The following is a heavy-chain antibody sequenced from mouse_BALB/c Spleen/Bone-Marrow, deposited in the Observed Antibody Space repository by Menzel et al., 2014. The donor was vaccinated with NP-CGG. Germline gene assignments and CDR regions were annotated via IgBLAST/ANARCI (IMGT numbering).Heavy chain of an antibody. CDR2: ISSGSSTI. Sequence: DVKLVESGGGLVQPEGSRKLSCAASGFTFSSFGMHWVRQAPEKGLEWVAYISSGSSTIFYADTVKGRFTVSRDNPKNTLFLQMTSLRSEDTAMYYCTRGGNWDDFDYWGQGTTLTVSS. CDR1: GFTFSSFG. V-gene: IGHV5-17*02. J-gene: IGHJ2*01. CDR3: TRGGNWDDFDY. D-gene: IGHD4-1*01.